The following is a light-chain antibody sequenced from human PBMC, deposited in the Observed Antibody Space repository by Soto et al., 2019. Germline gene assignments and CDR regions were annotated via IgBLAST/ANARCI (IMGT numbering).Light chain of an antibody. J-gene: IGKJ1*01. V-gene: IGKV3-15*01. Sequence: EIVMTQSPPTLSVSPGEGATLSCRASQSVSRNLAWYQQKLGQAPRLLIYDASTRSTGIPARFSGSGSRTEFTLTISSLQSEDFALYYCQQYKTWPRTFGQGTKVDIK. CDR1: QSVSRN. CDR2: DAS. CDR3: QQYKTWPRT.